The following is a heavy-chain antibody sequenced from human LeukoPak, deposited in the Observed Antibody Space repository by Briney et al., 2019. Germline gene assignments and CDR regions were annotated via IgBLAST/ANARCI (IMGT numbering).Heavy chain of an antibody. Sequence: SEALSLTCSVSGGSISSYYWSWIRQPAGKGLEWIGRIYTTGSTNYNPSLKSRVTLSVDTSKNQFSLKLSSVTAADTAVYYCARDFPPDLVADYWGQGTLVTVSS. J-gene: IGHJ4*02. CDR1: GGSISSYY. V-gene: IGHV4-4*07. CDR2: IYTTGST. CDR3: ARDFPPDLVADY. D-gene: IGHD2-15*01.